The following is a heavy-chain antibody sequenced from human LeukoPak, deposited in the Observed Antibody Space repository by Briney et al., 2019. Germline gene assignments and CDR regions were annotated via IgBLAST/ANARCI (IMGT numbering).Heavy chain of an antibody. V-gene: IGHV3-7*05. D-gene: IGHD6-19*01. J-gene: IGHJ3*01. Sequence: PGGSLRLSCAASGFIFSTFWMSWVRQAPGKGLEWVANMKEDGSEKYKVDSVKGRFTISRDNAKNSVYLQMNSLRAEDTAVYYCTREGLANAFDVWGQGTMVTVSS. CDR1: GFIFSTFW. CDR2: MKEDGSEK. CDR3: TREGLANAFDV.